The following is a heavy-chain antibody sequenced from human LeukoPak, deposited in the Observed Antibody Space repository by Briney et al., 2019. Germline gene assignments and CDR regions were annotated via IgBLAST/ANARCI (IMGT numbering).Heavy chain of an antibody. D-gene: IGHD3-10*01. J-gene: IGHJ4*02. CDR3: ARSPRGEYKGRYSAPFDY. CDR2: ISYDGSNK. Sequence: GGSLRLSCAASGFTFSSYGMHWVRQAPGKGLEWVAVISYDGSNKYYADSVKGRFTISRDNSKNTLYLQMNSLRAEDTAVYYCARSPRGEYKGRYSAPFDYWGQGTLVTVSS. V-gene: IGHV3-30*03. CDR1: GFTFSSYG.